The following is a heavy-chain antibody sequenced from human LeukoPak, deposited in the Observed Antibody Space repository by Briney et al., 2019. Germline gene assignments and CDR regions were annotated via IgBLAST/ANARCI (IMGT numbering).Heavy chain of an antibody. CDR3: VKGTYPLFDY. V-gene: IGHV3-43*02. J-gene: IGHJ4*02. CDR1: GFTFDGHA. CDR2: ISGDGGST. Sequence: GGSPRLSCAASGFTFDGHAMHWVRQAPGRGLDWVSLISGDGGSTYYADSVKGRFTISRDNSKDSLYLQMNSLRTEDTALYYCVKGTYPLFDYWGQGTLVTVSS.